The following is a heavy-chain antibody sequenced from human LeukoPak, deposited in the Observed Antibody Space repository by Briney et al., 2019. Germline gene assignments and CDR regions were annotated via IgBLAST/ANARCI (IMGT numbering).Heavy chain of an antibody. Sequence: ASVKVSCKASGYTFSAHHIHWVRQAPGQGLEWMGWISAYNGNTNYAQKLQGRVTMTTDTSTSTAYMELRSLRSDDTAVYYCARDRDFDYGDYVYFDYWGQGTLVTVSS. J-gene: IGHJ4*02. V-gene: IGHV1-18*04. CDR3: ARDRDFDYGDYVYFDY. D-gene: IGHD4-17*01. CDR2: ISAYNGNT. CDR1: GYTFSAHH.